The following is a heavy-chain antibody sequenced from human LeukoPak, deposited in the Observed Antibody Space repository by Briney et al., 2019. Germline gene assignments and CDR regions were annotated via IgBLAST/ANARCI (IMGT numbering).Heavy chain of an antibody. CDR2: ISGSGGTT. CDR1: GFTFSDYY. Sequence: GGSLRLSCAASGFTFSDYYMSWIRQAPGKGLEWVSYISGSGGTTYYADSVKGRFTISRDNSKSTLYLQMNNLRAEDTAVYYCARGYSYGHFDYWGQGTLVTVSS. D-gene: IGHD5-18*01. V-gene: IGHV3-11*01. CDR3: ARGYSYGHFDY. J-gene: IGHJ4*02.